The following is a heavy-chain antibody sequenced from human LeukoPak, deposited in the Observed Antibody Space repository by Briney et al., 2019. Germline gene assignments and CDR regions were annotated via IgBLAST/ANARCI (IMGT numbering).Heavy chain of an antibody. CDR1: GFNFSIYA. D-gene: IGHD3-16*01. V-gene: IGHV3-23*01. CDR3: AKVRKGVGAFDL. J-gene: IGHJ3*01. Sequence: GGSLRLSCAASGFNFSIYAMSWVRQAPGRGLQWVSGISASGATTYYADSLKGRFTVSRGISKNTLYLQMNSLRAEDTAIYYCAKVRKGVGAFDLWGQGTMVTVSS. CDR2: ISASGATT.